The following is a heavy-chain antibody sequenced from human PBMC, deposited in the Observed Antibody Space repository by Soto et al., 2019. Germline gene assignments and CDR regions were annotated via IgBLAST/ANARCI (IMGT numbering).Heavy chain of an antibody. J-gene: IGHJ6*02. D-gene: IGHD4-17*01. V-gene: IGHV3-30*18. CDR1: GFTFSTDG. CDR2: ISYDERKK. CDR3: VKDVGRGRVTTVQYHYGMDG. Sequence: HPCGSLRLSCAAAGFTFSTDGMHWIRQAPAKGLEWVAVISYDERKKYYADSGRGRLTISREYSRSRGNIQMHCLRAEDTALYYCVKDVGRGRVTTVQYHYGMDGWGQGSTFTVAS.